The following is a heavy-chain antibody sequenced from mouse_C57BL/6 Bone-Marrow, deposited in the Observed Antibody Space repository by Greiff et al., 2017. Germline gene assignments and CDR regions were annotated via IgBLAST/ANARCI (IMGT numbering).Heavy chain of an antibody. CDR2: IYPRSGNT. J-gene: IGHJ4*01. V-gene: IGHV1-81*01. D-gene: IGHD1-1*01. CDR1: GYTFTSYG. CDR3: ARERTYCGSSSYYAMDY. Sequence: QVQLKQSGAELARPGASVKLSCKASGYTFTSYGISWVKQRTGQGLEWIGEIYPRSGNTYYNEKFKGKATLTADKSSSTAYMELRSLTSADSAVYFCARERTYCGSSSYYAMDYGGQGTSVTVSA.